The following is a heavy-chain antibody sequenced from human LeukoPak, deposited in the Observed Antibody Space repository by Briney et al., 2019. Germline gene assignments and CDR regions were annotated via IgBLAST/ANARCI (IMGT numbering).Heavy chain of an antibody. J-gene: IGHJ4*02. CDR1: GFTFSNYA. V-gene: IGHV3-23*01. CDR2: IRTSGDNA. Sequence: GGSLRLSCAASGFTFSNYAMSWVRQAPGKGLEWVSTIRTSGDNAYYADSVKGRFTISRDNSKNTLYLQMNSLRVEDTAVYYCAKDSRDSSGYLGPGYWGQGTLVTVSS. D-gene: IGHD3-22*01. CDR3: AKDSRDSSGYLGPGY.